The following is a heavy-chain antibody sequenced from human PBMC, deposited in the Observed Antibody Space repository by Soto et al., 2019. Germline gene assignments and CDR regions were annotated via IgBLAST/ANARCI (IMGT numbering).Heavy chain of an antibody. Sequence: GGSLRLSCAASGFTFSSYAMHWVRQAPGKGLEWVAVISYDGSNKYYADSVKGRFTISRDNSKNTLYLQMNSLRAEDTAVYYCARDVYVLRFLDGMDVWGQGTTVTVS. V-gene: IGHV3-30-3*01. CDR2: ISYDGSNK. D-gene: IGHD3-3*01. J-gene: IGHJ6*02. CDR1: GFTFSSYA. CDR3: ARDVYVLRFLDGMDV.